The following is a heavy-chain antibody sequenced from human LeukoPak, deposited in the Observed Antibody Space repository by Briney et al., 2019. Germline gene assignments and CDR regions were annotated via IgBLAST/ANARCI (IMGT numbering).Heavy chain of an antibody. CDR1: GYTFTSYG. Sequence: GASVKVSCKASGYTFTSYGISWLRQAPGQGLEWMGWINPNSGGTNYAQKFQGRVTMTRDTSISTAYMELSRLRSDDTAVYYCAREPDSSGYYSVDYWGQGTLVTVSS. V-gene: IGHV1-2*02. D-gene: IGHD3-22*01. CDR3: AREPDSSGYYSVDY. CDR2: INPNSGGT. J-gene: IGHJ4*02.